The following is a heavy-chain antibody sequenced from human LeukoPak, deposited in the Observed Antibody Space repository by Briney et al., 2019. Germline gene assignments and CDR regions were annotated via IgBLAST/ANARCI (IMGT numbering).Heavy chain of an antibody. V-gene: IGHV1-69*02. CDR3: ARAPNCSSTSCYTGRYYYYYMDV. CDR1: GGTFSSYT. CDR2: IIPILGIA. D-gene: IGHD2-2*02. Sequence: GPSVKVSCKASGGTFSSYTISWVRQAPGQGLEWMGRIIPILGIANYAQKFQGRVTITADKSTSTAYMELSSLRSEDTAVYYCARAPNCSSTSCYTGRYYYYYMDVWGKGTTVTVSS. J-gene: IGHJ6*03.